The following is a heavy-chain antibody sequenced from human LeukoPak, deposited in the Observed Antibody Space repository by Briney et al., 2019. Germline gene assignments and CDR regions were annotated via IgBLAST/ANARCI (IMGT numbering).Heavy chain of an antibody. CDR1: GGSFSGYY. D-gene: IGHD5/OR15-5a*01. CDR2: INHSGST. Sequence: SETLSLTCAVDGGSFSGYYWSWIRQPPGKGLEWIGEINHSGSTNYNPSLKSRVTISIDTSKNQFSLKLSSVTAADTAVYYCARVFYEQYQVDSWGQGTLVTVSS. J-gene: IGHJ4*02. CDR3: ARVFYEQYQVDS. V-gene: IGHV4-34*01.